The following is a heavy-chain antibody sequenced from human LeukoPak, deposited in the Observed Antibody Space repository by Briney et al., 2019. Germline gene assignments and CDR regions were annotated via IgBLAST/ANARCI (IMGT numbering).Heavy chain of an antibody. J-gene: IGHJ4*02. V-gene: IGHV3-48*03. Sequence: QPGGSLRLSCEASGFTFSSYEMNWVRQAPGKGLEWVSYISSSGKTIYYADSVRGRFTISRDNSKNTLYLQMNSLRAEDTAVYYCAKGRWLQNYFDYWGQGTLVTVSS. CDR1: GFTFSSYE. D-gene: IGHD5-24*01. CDR2: ISSSGKTI. CDR3: AKGRWLQNYFDY.